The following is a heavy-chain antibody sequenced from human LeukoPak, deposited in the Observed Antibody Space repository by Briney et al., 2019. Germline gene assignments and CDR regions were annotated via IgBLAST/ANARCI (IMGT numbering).Heavy chain of an antibody. Sequence: GGSLRLSCAASGFTFSSSEMNWVRQAPGKGLERLSYITDSGDSTYYADSVRGRFTISRDNARNSLYLQMNSLRAEDTAVYYCARDQRWFGELDFWGQGTLVTVSS. J-gene: IGHJ4*02. V-gene: IGHV3-48*03. CDR2: ITDSGDST. D-gene: IGHD3-10*01. CDR3: ARDQRWFGELDF. CDR1: GFTFSSSE.